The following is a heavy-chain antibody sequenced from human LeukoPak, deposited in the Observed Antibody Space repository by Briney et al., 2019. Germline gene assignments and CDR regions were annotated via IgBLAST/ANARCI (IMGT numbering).Heavy chain of an antibody. J-gene: IGHJ4*02. CDR1: GDSVSTNSAA. Sequence: SQTLSLTFAISGDSVSTNSAAWNWLRQSPSRGLEWLGRTYYRSKWYNDYAVSVKSRITINPDTSKNQFSLQLNSVTPEDTAVYYCARDRRDGYNLFDYWGQGTLVTVSS. D-gene: IGHD5-24*01. CDR2: TYYRSKWYN. V-gene: IGHV6-1*01. CDR3: ARDRRDGYNLFDY.